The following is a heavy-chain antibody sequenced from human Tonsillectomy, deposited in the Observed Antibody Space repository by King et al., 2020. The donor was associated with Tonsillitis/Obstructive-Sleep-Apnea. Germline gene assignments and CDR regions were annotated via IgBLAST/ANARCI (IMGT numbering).Heavy chain of an antibody. CDR1: GYTFTGYY. CDR3: ARSEETVVPAAHYGMDV. CDR2: INPNSGGT. D-gene: IGHD2-2*01. V-gene: IGHV1-2*02. Sequence: VQLVQGGAEVKKPGASVKVSCKASGYTFTGYYMHWVRQAPRQGLEWMGWINPNSGGTNYEQKFQGRVTMTRDTSISTAYMELSRLRSDDTAVYYCARSEETVVPAAHYGMDVWGQGTTVTVSS. J-gene: IGHJ6*02.